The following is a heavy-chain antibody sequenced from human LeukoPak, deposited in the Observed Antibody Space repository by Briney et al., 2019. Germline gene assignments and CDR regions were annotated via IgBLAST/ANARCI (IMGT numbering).Heavy chain of an antibody. D-gene: IGHD4-23*01. V-gene: IGHV1-46*01. CDR2: INPSGGST. Sequence: ASVKVSRKASGYTFTSYYMHWVRQAPGPGLEWMGKINPSGGSTSYAQKFQGRVTMTRDMSTSTDYTELSSLRSEDTAVYYCARDNSVEDTAWWFDPWGQGTLVTVSS. CDR1: GYTFTSYY. J-gene: IGHJ5*02. CDR3: ARDNSVEDTAWWFDP.